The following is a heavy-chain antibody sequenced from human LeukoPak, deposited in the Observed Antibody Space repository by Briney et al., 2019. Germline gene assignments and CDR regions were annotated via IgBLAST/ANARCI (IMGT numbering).Heavy chain of an antibody. J-gene: IGHJ4*02. V-gene: IGHV3-48*03. Sequence: PGGSLRLSCAASGFTFSSYEMNWVRQAPGKGLEWVSYISTSGSSIYYADPVKGRFTISRDNPKNSLYLQMNSLRAEDTAVYYCATSRGSWPDYFDYWGQGTLVTVSS. CDR3: ATSRGSWPDYFDY. D-gene: IGHD6-13*01. CDR1: GFTFSSYE. CDR2: ISTSGSSI.